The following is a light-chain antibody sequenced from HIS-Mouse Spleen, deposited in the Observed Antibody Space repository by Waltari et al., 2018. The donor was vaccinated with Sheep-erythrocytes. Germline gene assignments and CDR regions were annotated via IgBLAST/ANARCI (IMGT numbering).Light chain of an antibody. CDR1: SPNIGSNT. V-gene: IGLV1-44*01. CDR2: SNN. CDR3: CSYAGSYNHV. Sequence: GQRVTISCSGSSPNIGSNTVNWYQQLPGTAPKLLIYSNNQRPSGVPDRFSGSKSGTSASLAISGLQSEDEADYYCCSYAGSYNHVFATGTKVTVL. J-gene: IGLJ1*01.